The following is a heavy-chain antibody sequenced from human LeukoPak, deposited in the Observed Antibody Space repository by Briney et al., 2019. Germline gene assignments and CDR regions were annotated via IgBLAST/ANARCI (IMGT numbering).Heavy chain of an antibody. CDR1: GGSISSSNW. V-gene: IGHV4-4*02. Sequence: SGTLSLTCAVSGGSISSSNWWSWVRQPPGKGLEWIGEIYHSGSTNYNPSLKSRVTISVDKSKNQFSLKLSSVTAADTAVYYCARATYYDFWSGGNWFDPWGQGTLVTVSS. D-gene: IGHD3-3*01. CDR3: ARATYYDFWSGGNWFDP. J-gene: IGHJ5*02. CDR2: IYHSGST.